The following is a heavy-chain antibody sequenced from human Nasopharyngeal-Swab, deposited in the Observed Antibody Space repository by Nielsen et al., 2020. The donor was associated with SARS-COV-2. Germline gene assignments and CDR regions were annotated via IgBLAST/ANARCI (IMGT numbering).Heavy chain of an antibody. D-gene: IGHD5-18*01. CDR3: ARGGMDTGYYFDY. V-gene: IGHV4-61*02. Sequence: SETLSLTCTVSGGSISSSSYYWSWIRQPAGKGLEWIGRIYTSGSTNYNPSLKSRVTISVDTSKNQFSLKLSSVTAADTAVYYCARGGMDTGYYFDYWGQGTLVTVSS. J-gene: IGHJ4*02. CDR1: GGSISSSSYY. CDR2: IYTSGST.